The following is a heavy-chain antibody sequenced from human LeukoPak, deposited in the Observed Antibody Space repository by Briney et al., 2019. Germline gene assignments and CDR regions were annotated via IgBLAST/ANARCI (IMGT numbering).Heavy chain of an antibody. Sequence: GASEKVSCKASGHTFTSYAMHCVRQGPGQRLEWRGWINTRNGNTKYSQKFQGRVTITRDTSASTAYMELSSLRSEDTAVYYCARIRVPIAVAGITDSFDYWGQGTLVTVSS. CDR2: INTRNGNT. CDR3: ARIRVPIAVAGITDSFDY. V-gene: IGHV1-3*04. J-gene: IGHJ4*02. D-gene: IGHD6-19*01. CDR1: GHTFTSYA.